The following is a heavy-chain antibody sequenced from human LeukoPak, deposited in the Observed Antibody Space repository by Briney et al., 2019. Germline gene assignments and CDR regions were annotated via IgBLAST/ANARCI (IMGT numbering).Heavy chain of an antibody. Sequence: GGSLRLSCAASGFTFNTYAMHWVRQAPGKGLEWVAVIWYDGTNKYYADSVKGRFTISRDNSKNTLYLQMNTLRVEDTAVYYCARRGTSWFNVEYWGQGTLVTVSS. V-gene: IGHV3-33*01. CDR3: ARRGTSWFNVEY. CDR2: IWYDGTNK. D-gene: IGHD6-13*01. CDR1: GFTFNTYA. J-gene: IGHJ4*02.